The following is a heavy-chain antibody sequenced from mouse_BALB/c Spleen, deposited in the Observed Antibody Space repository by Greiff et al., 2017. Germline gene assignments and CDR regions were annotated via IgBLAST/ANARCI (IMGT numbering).Heavy chain of an antibody. J-gene: IGHJ4*01. V-gene: IGHV14-3*02. CDR3: APIYDGYLGYAMDY. Sequence: EVQGVESGAELVKPGASVKLSCTASGFNIKDTYMHWVKQRPEQGLEWIGRIDPANGNTKYDPKFQGKATITADTSSNTAYLQLSSLTSEDTAVYYCAPIYDGYLGYAMDYWGQGTSVTVSS. CDR2: IDPANGNT. CDR1: GFNIKDTY. D-gene: IGHD2-3*01.